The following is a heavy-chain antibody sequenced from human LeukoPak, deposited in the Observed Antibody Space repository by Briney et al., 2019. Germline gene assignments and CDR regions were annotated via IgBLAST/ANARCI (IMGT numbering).Heavy chain of an antibody. V-gene: IGHV3-30-3*02. CDR2: ISYDGSNK. CDR3: AKDGNYFNFDS. J-gene: IGHJ4*02. CDR1: GFTFSSYA. Sequence: PGGSLRLSCAASGFTFSSYAMHWVRQAPGKGLEWVAVISYDGSNKYYADSVKGRFTISRDNSKNTLYLQMNSLRAEDTAIYYCAKDGNYFNFDSWGQGTLVTVSS. D-gene: IGHD1-26*01.